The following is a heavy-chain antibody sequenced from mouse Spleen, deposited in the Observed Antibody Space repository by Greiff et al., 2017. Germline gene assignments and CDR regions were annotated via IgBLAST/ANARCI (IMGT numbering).Heavy chain of an antibody. CDR2: IYPRDGST. V-gene: IGHV1-85*01. J-gene: IGHJ2*01. D-gene: IGHD2-4*01. CDR1: GYTFTSYD. Sequence: QVQLKESGPELVKPGASVKLSCKASGYTFTSYDINWVKQRPGQGLEWIGWIYPRDGSTKYNEKFKGKATLTVDTSSSTAYMELHSLTSEDSAVYFCARRTMITHFDYWGQGTTLTVSS. CDR3: ARRTMITHFDY.